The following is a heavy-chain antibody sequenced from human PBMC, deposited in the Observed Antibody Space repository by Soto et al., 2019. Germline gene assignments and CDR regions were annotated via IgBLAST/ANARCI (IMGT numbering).Heavy chain of an antibody. Sequence: EVQLVESGGGLVQPGGSLRLSCAASGFTFSSYAMHWVRQAPGKGLEYVSAISSNGGSTYYANSVKGRFTISRDNSKNRLYIQMGCLRAEDMAVYYCARGGGYYHDYWGQGTLVTVSS. CDR2: ISSNGGST. D-gene: IGHD3-22*01. CDR3: ARGGGYYHDY. J-gene: IGHJ4*02. V-gene: IGHV3-64*01. CDR1: GFTFSSYA.